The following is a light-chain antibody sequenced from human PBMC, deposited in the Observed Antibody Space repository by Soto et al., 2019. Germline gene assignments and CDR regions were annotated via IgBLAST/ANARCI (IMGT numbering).Light chain of an antibody. CDR1: SSNIGAGYD. V-gene: IGLV1-40*01. CDR3: QSYDSTLSARDV. CDR2: GNI. J-gene: IGLJ7*01. Sequence: QSVLTHPPSVSGAPGQRVTISCTGSSSNIGAGYDVHWYQQRPGTAPKLLIFGNINRPSGVPDRFSGSKSGTSASLAITGLQAEDEGDYYCQSYDSTLSARDVFGTGTQLTVL.